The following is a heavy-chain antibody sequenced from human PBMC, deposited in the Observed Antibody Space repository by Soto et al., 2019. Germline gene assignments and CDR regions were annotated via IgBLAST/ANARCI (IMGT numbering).Heavy chain of an antibody. D-gene: IGHD3-3*01. CDR1: GGSISNYY. Sequence: SETLSLTCTVSGGSISNYYWTWIRQTPGKGLEWIGYVYYTGSTNYNPSLKSRVHISIDTSKNQSSLNLDSVTAADTAVYFCARDFAYFDSWGQGTLVTVSS. J-gene: IGHJ4*02. V-gene: IGHV4-59*01. CDR2: VYYTGST. CDR3: ARDFAYFDS.